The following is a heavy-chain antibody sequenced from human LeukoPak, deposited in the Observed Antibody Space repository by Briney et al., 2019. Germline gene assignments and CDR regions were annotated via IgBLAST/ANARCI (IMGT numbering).Heavy chain of an antibody. Sequence: GGSLRLSCAASGFTFSNAWMSWVRQAPGKGLEWVGRIKSKTDGGTTDYAAPVKGRFTISRDDSKNTLYLQMNSLKTEDTAVYYCTTEVDTAMASNPGYYYYGMDVWGQGTTVTVSS. V-gene: IGHV3-15*01. D-gene: IGHD5-18*01. CDR2: IKSKTDGGTT. CDR3: TTEVDTAMASNPGYYYYGMDV. CDR1: GFTFSNAW. J-gene: IGHJ6*02.